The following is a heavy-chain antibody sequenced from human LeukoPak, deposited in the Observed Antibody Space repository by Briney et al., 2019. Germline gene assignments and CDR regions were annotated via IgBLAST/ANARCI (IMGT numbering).Heavy chain of an antibody. CDR1: GGSISSGGYY. D-gene: IGHD6-19*01. CDR3: ARAGGWSFDY. CDR2: IYYSGST. Sequence: SQTLSLTCTVSGGSISSGGYYWSWIRQHPGKGLEWIGYIYYSGSTYYNPSLKSRVTISVDTSKNQFSLQLNSVTPEDTAVYYCARAGGWSFDYWGQGTLVTVSS. V-gene: IGHV4-31*03. J-gene: IGHJ4*02.